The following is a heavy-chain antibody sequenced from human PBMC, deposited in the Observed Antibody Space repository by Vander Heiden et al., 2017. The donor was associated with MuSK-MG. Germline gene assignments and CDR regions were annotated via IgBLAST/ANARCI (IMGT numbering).Heavy chain of an antibody. CDR1: GGSISRYY. CDR3: ARVVVVTARGWFDP. J-gene: IGHJ5*02. D-gene: IGHD2-21*02. Sequence: QVQLQESGPGLVKPSETLSLTCTVSGGSISRYYWSWIRQPPGKGLEWIGYIYYSGSTNYNPSLKSRVTISVDTSKNQFSLKLSSVTAADTAVYYCARVVVVTARGWFDPWGQGTLVTVSS. CDR2: IYYSGST. V-gene: IGHV4-59*01.